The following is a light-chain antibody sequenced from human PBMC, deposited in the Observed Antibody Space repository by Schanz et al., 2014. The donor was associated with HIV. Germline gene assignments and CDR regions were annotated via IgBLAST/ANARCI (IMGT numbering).Light chain of an antibody. Sequence: QSALTQPPSVSGSPGQSVTISCTGTSSDIGTYNRVSWYQQSPGTAPKLLIYEVSDRPSGVSNRFSGSKSGNTASLTISGLQAEDEADYYCSSYTSSSLVVFGGGTKLTVL. CDR1: SSDIGTYNR. CDR2: EVS. CDR3: SSYTSSSLVV. J-gene: IGLJ2*01. V-gene: IGLV2-18*02.